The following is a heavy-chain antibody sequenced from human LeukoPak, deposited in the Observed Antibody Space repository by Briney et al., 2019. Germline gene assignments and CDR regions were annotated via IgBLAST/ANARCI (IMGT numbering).Heavy chain of an antibody. V-gene: IGHV1-2*02. CDR1: GYTFTGYY. D-gene: IGHD2-2*01. J-gene: IGHJ5*02. CDR3: ARPYCSSTSCYENWFDP. CDR2: INPNSGGT. Sequence: SVKVSCQASGYTFTGYYMHWVRQAPGQGREWMGWINPNSGGTNYAQKFQGRVNMTSDTSISTAYMELSRLRSDDTAVYYCARPYCSSTSCYENWFDPWGQGTLVTVSS.